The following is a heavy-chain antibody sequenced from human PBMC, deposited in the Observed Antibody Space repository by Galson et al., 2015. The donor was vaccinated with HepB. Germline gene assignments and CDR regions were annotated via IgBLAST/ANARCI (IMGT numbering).Heavy chain of an antibody. CDR1: GFTFSNSW. Sequence: SLRLSCAASGFTFSNSWMHWVRQAPGKGLVWVSRINGNGSSTDYVASVKGRFTISRDNARNTLYLQMNSLRAEDTAVYYCARAIGYSYGYANWGQGTLVTVSS. V-gene: IGHV3-74*01. D-gene: IGHD5-18*01. J-gene: IGHJ1*01. CDR3: ARAIGYSYGYAN. CDR2: INGNGSST.